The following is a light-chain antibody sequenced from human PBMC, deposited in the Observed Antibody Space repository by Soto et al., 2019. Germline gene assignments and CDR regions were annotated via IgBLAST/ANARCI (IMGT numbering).Light chain of an antibody. J-gene: IGKJ4*01. CDR1: QSIRNW. V-gene: IGKV1-5*03. CDR3: QHYNSYPLS. Sequence: DIQMTQSPSTLSASVGDRVTITCRASQSIRNWLAWYQQKPGKAPKFLISKASILESGVPSRFSGSGSGTEFTLTISSLQPDDCATYYCQHYNSYPLSFGGGTKVEIK. CDR2: KAS.